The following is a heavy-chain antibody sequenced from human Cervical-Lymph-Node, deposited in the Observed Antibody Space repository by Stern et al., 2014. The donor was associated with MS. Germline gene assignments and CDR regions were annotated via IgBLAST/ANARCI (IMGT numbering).Heavy chain of an antibody. J-gene: IGHJ6*02. D-gene: IGHD1-7*01. V-gene: IGHV1-2*02. Sequence: VQLVQSGAEVKKPGASVQVSGKASGYSFTAYFMHWVRQAPGQGLEWMGWINPATGGTKYAQNFQGRVTLTRDTSLSTAYMELSGLRSDDRAVYYCARDRELRGYYYGMDVWGQGTTVTVSS. CDR3: ARDRELRGYYYGMDV. CDR1: GYSFTAYF. CDR2: INPATGGT.